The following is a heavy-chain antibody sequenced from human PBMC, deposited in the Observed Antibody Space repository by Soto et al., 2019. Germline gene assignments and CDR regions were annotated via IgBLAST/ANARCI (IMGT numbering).Heavy chain of an antibody. CDR2: ISSSGSTI. D-gene: IGHD3-22*01. V-gene: IGHV3-48*03. Sequence: EVQLVESGGGLVQPGGSLRLSCAASGFTFSSYEMNWVRQAPGKGLEWVSYISSSGSTIYYADSVKGRFTISRDNAKNSLYLQMNSLRAEDTPLYYCATYYYDSANWGQGTLVTVSS. J-gene: IGHJ4*02. CDR3: ATYYYDSAN. CDR1: GFTFSSYE.